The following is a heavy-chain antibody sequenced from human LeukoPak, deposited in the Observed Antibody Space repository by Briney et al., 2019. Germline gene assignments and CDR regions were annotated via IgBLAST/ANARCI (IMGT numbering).Heavy chain of an antibody. CDR2: ISGNGGST. V-gene: IGHV3-23*01. CDR1: GFTFSSYA. CDR3: AKDGGASLSDAFDI. D-gene: IGHD1-26*01. J-gene: IGHJ3*02. Sequence: GGSLRLSCAASGFTFSSYAMSWVRQAPGKGLEWVSTISGNGGSTNYADSVKGRFTISRDNSKNTLYLQMNSLRADDTAVFYCAKDGGASLSDAFDIWGRGTMVTVSS.